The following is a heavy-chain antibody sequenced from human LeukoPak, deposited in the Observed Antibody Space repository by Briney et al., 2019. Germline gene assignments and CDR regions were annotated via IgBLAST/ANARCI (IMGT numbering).Heavy chain of an antibody. Sequence: GGSLRLSCAASGFTFSSYGMHWVRQAPGKGLEWVAVISYDGSNKYYADSVKGRFTISRDNSKNTLYLQMNSLRAEDTAVYYCAKEYSSSWYYFDYWGQGTLVTVSS. V-gene: IGHV3-30*18. CDR3: AKEYSSSWYYFDY. CDR1: GFTFSSYG. J-gene: IGHJ4*02. CDR2: ISYDGSNK. D-gene: IGHD6-13*01.